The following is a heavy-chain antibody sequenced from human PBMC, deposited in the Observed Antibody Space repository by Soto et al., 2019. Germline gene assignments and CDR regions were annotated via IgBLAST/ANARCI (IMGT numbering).Heavy chain of an antibody. Sequence: QVQLQESGPGLVKPSGTLSLTCAVSSGSISSSNWWSWVRQPPGKGLEWIGEIYHSGSTNYNPSLKSRVTISVDKSKKQFSLKLSSVTAADTAVYYCASGRTTVTTFGYYYYMDVWGKGTTVTVSS. CDR2: IYHSGST. D-gene: IGHD4-17*01. CDR1: SGSISSSNW. J-gene: IGHJ6*03. V-gene: IGHV4-4*02. CDR3: ASGRTTVTTFGYYYYMDV.